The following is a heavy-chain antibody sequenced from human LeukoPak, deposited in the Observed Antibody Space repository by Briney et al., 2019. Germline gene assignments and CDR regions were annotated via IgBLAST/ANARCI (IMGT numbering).Heavy chain of an antibody. J-gene: IGHJ4*02. D-gene: IGHD3-22*01. Sequence: VASVKVSCKVSGYSLSDSSMHWVRQAPGKGLEWMGTFNPEDGETIYAQKFQGRVTMTEDTSIDTAYLDLSSLRSEDTAVYYCATPRYSDNRGYYYDLTYWGQGTLVTVSS. CDR2: FNPEDGET. V-gene: IGHV1-24*01. CDR1: GYSLSDSS. CDR3: ATPRYSDNRGYYYDLTY.